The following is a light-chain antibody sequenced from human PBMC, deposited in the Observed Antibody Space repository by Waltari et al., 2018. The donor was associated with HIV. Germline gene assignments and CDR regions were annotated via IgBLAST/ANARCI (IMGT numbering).Light chain of an antibody. Sequence: QSVLTQPPSASGTPGLRVTISCSGSSSNLGSNTVNWYQQLPGTAPKLLIYSNNQRPSGVPDRFSGSKSGTSASLAISGLQSEDEADYYCAAWDDSLNGQGVFGGGTKLTVL. CDR1: SSNLGSNT. V-gene: IGLV1-44*01. CDR3: AAWDDSLNGQGV. J-gene: IGLJ3*02. CDR2: SNN.